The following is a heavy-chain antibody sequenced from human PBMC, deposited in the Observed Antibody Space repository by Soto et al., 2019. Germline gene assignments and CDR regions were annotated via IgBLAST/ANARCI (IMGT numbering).Heavy chain of an antibody. Sequence: SETLSLTCTVSGGSISSGGYYWSWIRQHPGKGLEWIGYIYYSGSTYYNPSLRSRVTISVDTSKNQFSLKLSSVTAADTAVYYCARFLNYGSGFPATDYWGQGTLVTVSS. D-gene: IGHD3-10*01. CDR3: ARFLNYGSGFPATDY. V-gene: IGHV4-31*03. CDR1: GGSISSGGYY. J-gene: IGHJ4*02. CDR2: IYYSGST.